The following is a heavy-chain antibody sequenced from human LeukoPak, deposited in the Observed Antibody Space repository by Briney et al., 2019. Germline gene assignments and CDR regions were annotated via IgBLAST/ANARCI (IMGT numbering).Heavy chain of an antibody. J-gene: IGHJ4*02. V-gene: IGHV3-30-3*01. D-gene: IGHD6-19*01. CDR2: ISYDGSNK. Sequence: SGRSLRLSCAASGFTFSSYAMHWVRQAPGKGLEWVAVISYDGSNKYYADSVKGRFTISRDNSKNTLYLQMNSLRAEDTAVYYCARDPQWLVQSYFDYWGQGTLVTVSS. CDR3: ARDPQWLVQSYFDY. CDR1: GFTFSSYA.